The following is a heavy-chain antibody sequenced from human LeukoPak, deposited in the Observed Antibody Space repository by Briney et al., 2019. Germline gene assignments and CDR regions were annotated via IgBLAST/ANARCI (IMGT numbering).Heavy chain of an antibody. V-gene: IGHV3-53*01. CDR1: GFTVSSNY. Sequence: PGGSLRLSCAASGFTVSSNYMSWVRQAPGKGLEWVSVIYSGGSTYYADSVKGRFTISRDNSKNTLYLQMNSLSAEDTAVYYCARARCGGDCYFFDYWGQGTLVTVSS. J-gene: IGHJ4*02. CDR2: IYSGGST. D-gene: IGHD2-21*02. CDR3: ARARCGGDCYFFDY.